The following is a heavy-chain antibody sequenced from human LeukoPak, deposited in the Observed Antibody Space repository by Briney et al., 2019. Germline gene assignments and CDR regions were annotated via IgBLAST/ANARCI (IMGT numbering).Heavy chain of an antibody. V-gene: IGHV3-30*02. CDR2: VRYDGNNP. CDR1: GFIFRSYG. D-gene: IGHD4-17*01. J-gene: IGHJ4*02. Sequence: GGTLRLSCAASGFIFRSYGMSWVRQAPGKGLDWVAFVRYDGNNPYYSASVKGRFTISRDNSKNTVLLQMNNLRLEDAAVYYCARGSRYGDYPYYCDFWGQGTLVTVSS. CDR3: ARGSRYGDYPYYCDF.